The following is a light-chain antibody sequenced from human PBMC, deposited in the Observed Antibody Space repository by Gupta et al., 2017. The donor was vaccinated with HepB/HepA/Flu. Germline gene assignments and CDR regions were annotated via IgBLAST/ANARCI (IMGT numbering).Light chain of an antibody. CDR2: GVS. CDR1: QSVSRTY. J-gene: IGKJ1*01. V-gene: IGKV3-20*01. Sequence: EIVLTQSPGTLSLSPGERATLSCRASQSVSRTYLTWYQQKPGQAPRLLIYGVSIRATGLPDRFSGSGSGTDFTLTISILDPEDFAVYYCQYDANSLWTFGQGTKVEIK. CDR3: QYDANSLWT.